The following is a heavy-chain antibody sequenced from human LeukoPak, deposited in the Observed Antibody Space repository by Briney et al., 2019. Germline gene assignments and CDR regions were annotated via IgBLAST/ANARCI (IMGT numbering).Heavy chain of an antibody. V-gene: IGHV3-15*01. Sequence: GGSLRLSCAASGFTFSNAWMSWVRQAPGKGLEWVGRIKSKTDGGTTDYAAPVKGRFTISRDDSKNTLYLQMNSLKTEDTAVYYCTTDDSYGDYAYYFDYWGQGTLVTVSS. D-gene: IGHD4-17*01. CDR3: TTDDSYGDYAYYFDY. CDR1: GFTFSNAW. CDR2: IKSKTDGGTT. J-gene: IGHJ4*02.